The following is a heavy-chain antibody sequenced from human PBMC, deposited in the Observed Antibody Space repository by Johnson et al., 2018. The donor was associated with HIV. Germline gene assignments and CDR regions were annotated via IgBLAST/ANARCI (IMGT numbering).Heavy chain of an antibody. CDR2: IRYDGCNT. CDR1: GFTFSSFD. Sequence: QVQLVESGGGVVQPGGSLRLSCAASGFTFSSFDMHWVRQAPGKGLEWVSFIRYDGCNTDCADSVKGRLPYSRDNSKNRLYLQMNSLRAEDTAVYYCAKHQHYYASRNGGAFDIWGQGEMVTVSS. D-gene: IGHD3-22*01. V-gene: IGHV3-30*02. CDR3: AKHQHYYASRNGGAFDI. J-gene: IGHJ3*02.